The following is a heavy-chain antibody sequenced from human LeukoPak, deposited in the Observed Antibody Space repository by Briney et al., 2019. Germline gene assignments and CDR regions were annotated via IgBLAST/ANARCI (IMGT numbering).Heavy chain of an antibody. D-gene: IGHD3-10*01. V-gene: IGHV4-34*01. Sequence: SETLSLTCAVYGGSFSGYYWSWIRQPPGKGLEWIGEINHSGSTNYNPSLKSRVTVSVDTPKNQFSLKLSSVTAADTAVYYCARGPSGSGSYYSWFDPWGQGTLVTVSS. J-gene: IGHJ5*02. CDR1: GGSFSGYY. CDR3: ARGPSGSGSYYSWFDP. CDR2: INHSGST.